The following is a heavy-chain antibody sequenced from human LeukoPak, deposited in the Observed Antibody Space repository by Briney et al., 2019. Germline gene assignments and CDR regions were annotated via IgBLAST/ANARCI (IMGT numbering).Heavy chain of an antibody. J-gene: IGHJ3*02. CDR3: ARRAHHDAFDI. V-gene: IGHV5-51*01. CDR1: GYSFTGYW. CDR2: IFPDDSDT. Sequence: GESLKISCKAFGYSFTGYWIGWVRQMPGKGLEWMSFIFPDDSDTTYSPSFQGQVTISADKSIGTVYLQWSSLKASDTAMYYCARRAHHDAFDIWGQGTMVTVSS.